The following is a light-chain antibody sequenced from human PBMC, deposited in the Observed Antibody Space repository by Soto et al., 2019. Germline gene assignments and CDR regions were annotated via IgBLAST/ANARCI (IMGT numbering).Light chain of an antibody. J-gene: IGKJ1*01. CDR3: QQSYSTTRT. V-gene: IGKV1-39*01. CDR1: QRVCTY. Sequence: DIQMPQSPSSLSTSFGDRVIITCRASQRVCTYLNWYRQKRGKAPKVXIYAASSLQSGVPSVFSGSGAGTDCTRTISSLQPEDVATSYCQQSYSTTRTFGQGTKVDIK. CDR2: AAS.